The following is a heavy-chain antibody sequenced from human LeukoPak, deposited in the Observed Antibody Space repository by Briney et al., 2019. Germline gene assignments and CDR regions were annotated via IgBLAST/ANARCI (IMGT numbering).Heavy chain of an antibody. J-gene: IGHJ4*02. CDR1: GFTSSSYA. V-gene: IGHV3-23*01. D-gene: IGHD3-10*01. CDR3: AKSGSGTYYQHADY. CDR2: ISGSGGST. Sequence: GGSLRLSCAASGFTSSSYAMSWVRQAPGKGLEWVSGISGSGGSTHYEDSVKGRCTISRDNSKNTLYLQMNSLRAEDTAIYYCAKSGSGTYYQHADYWGQGTLVTVSS.